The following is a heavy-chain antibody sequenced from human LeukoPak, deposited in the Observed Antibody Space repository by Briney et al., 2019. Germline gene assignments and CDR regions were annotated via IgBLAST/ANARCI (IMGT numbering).Heavy chain of an antibody. Sequence: SVKVSCKASGGTFSSYAISWVRQAPGQGLEWMGRIIPIFGTANYAQKFQGRVTITTDESTSTAYMELSSLRSEDTAVYYCARNYDILTGYHRGYYMDVWGEGTTVTVSS. J-gene: IGHJ6*03. CDR1: GGTFSSYA. V-gene: IGHV1-69*05. CDR3: ARNYDILTGYHRGYYMDV. D-gene: IGHD3-9*01. CDR2: IIPIFGTA.